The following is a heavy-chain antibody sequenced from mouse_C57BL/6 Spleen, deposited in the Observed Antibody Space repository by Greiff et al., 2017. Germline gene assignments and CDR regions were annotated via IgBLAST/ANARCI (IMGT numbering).Heavy chain of an antibody. CDR2: IYPGDGDT. V-gene: IGHV1-80*01. CDR3: VLIYDGYYFAY. J-gene: IGHJ3*01. Sequence: QVQLQPSGAELVKPGASVKISCKASGYAFSSSWMNWVKQRPGKGLEWIGQIYPGDGDTNYNGKFKGKATIPAETSSNTAYLQLSSLTSEDTAVYYCVLIYDGYYFAYWGQGTLVTVSA. CDR1: GYAFSSSW. D-gene: IGHD2-3*01.